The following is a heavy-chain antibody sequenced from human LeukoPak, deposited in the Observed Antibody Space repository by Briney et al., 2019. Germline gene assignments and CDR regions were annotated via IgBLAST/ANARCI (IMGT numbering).Heavy chain of an antibody. CDR3: AKGVVVAPDVTPFDY. D-gene: IGHD2-2*01. J-gene: IGHJ4*02. V-gene: IGHV3-30*02. Sequence: PGGSLRLSCAASGFTFSTYGLHWVRQPPGKGLEWVAFIRYDGTNKYYADSVKGRFTISRDNSKNTLYLQMNSLRAEDTAVYYCAKGVVVAPDVTPFDYWGQGTLVTVSS. CDR1: GFTFSTYG. CDR2: IRYDGTNK.